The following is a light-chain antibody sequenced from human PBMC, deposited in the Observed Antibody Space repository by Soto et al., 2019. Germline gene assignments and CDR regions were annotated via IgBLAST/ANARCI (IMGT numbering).Light chain of an antibody. J-gene: IGKJ1*01. V-gene: IGKV1-5*03. Sequence: DIQMTQSPSTLSASVGDRVIITCRASQSINNCLAWYQQKPGKAPKLLIYQASSLESGVSSRFSGSGSGTEFTLTISSLQPDDFATYYCQQCDSYWTFGQGTKVEIK. CDR3: QQCDSYWT. CDR2: QAS. CDR1: QSINNC.